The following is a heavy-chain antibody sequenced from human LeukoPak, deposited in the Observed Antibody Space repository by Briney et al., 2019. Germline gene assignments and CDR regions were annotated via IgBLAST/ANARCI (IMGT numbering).Heavy chain of an antibody. CDR2: INQDGAEK. CDR3: ARGYYYDSSGPQY. D-gene: IGHD3-22*01. Sequence: GGSLRLFCAASGFTFSRYWMSWVRQAPGKGLEWVANINQDGAEKYYVDSVKGRFTISRDNAKNSLYLQINSLRAEDTAVYYCARGYYYDSSGPQYWGQGTLVTVSS. V-gene: IGHV3-7*05. J-gene: IGHJ4*02. CDR1: GFTFSRYW.